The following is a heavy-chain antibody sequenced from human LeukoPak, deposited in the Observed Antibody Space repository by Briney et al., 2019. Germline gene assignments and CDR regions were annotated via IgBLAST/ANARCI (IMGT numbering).Heavy chain of an antibody. Sequence: PGGSLRLSCAASGFTFSSYWMHWVPHAPGKGLVWVSRINSDGSSTSYADSVKGRFTISRDNAKNTLYLQMNSLRAEDTAVYYCGRGDESGSYAYWGQGTLVTVSS. CDR2: INSDGSST. J-gene: IGHJ4*02. CDR1: GFTFSSYW. V-gene: IGHV3-74*01. D-gene: IGHD1-26*01. CDR3: GRGDESGSYAY.